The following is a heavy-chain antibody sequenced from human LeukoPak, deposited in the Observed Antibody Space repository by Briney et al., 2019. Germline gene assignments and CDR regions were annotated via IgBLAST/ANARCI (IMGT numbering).Heavy chain of an antibody. J-gene: IGHJ4*02. CDR3: ARGRTILY. V-gene: IGHV3-48*01. Sequence: PGGSLRLSCAASGFTFSSYSMNWVRQAPGKGLEWVSYISSSSSTIYYAGSVKGRFTISRDNAKNSLYLQMNSLRAEDTAVYYCARGRTILYWGQGTLVTVSS. CDR1: GFTFSSYS. D-gene: IGHD2-21*01. CDR2: ISSSSSTI.